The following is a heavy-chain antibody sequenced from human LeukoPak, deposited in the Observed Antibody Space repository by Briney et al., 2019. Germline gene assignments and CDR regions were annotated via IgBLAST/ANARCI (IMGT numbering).Heavy chain of an antibody. CDR3: AKVMKGSERLTMVRGVIIKTAGLYYMDV. Sequence: GGSLRLSCAASGFTFSSYSMNWVRQAPGKGLEWVSRISASGGSTNYADSVKGRFTISRDNSKNTVYLQMNSLRAEDTAVYYCAKVMKGSERLTMVRGVIIKTAGLYYMDVWGKGTTVTVSS. CDR1: GFTFSSYS. CDR2: ISASGGST. V-gene: IGHV3-23*01. J-gene: IGHJ6*03. D-gene: IGHD3-10*01.